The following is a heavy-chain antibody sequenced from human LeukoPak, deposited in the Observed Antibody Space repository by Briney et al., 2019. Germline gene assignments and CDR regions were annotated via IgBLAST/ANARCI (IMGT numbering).Heavy chain of an antibody. Sequence: GGSLRLSCAASGFTFSAYRMSWVRQAPGKGLEWVANIKQDGSEKYYVDSVKGRFTISRDNAKNSLYLQMNSLRAEDTAVYYCARDRGTYYYDTTSHYDAFDIWGQGTMVIVSS. CDR2: IKQDGSEK. CDR3: ARDRGTYYYDTTSHYDAFDI. D-gene: IGHD3-22*01. J-gene: IGHJ3*02. CDR1: GFTFSAYR. V-gene: IGHV3-7*01.